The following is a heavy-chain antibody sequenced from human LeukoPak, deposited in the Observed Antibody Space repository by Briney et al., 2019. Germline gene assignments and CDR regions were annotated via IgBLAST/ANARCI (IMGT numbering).Heavy chain of an antibody. Sequence: ASVKVSCKASGGTFSRYAIRWGRQAPGQWLEWMGGIIPIFGTANYAQKFQGRVTITADESTSTAYMELSSLRSEDTAVYYCARPDGYCSGGSCYSGSTYGMDVWGQGTTVTVSS. CDR2: IIPIFGTA. CDR3: ARPDGYCSGGSCYSGSTYGMDV. D-gene: IGHD2-15*01. J-gene: IGHJ6*02. V-gene: IGHV1-69*13. CDR1: GGTFSRYA.